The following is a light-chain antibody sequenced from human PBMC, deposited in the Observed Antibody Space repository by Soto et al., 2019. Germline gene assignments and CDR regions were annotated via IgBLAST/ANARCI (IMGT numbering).Light chain of an antibody. Sequence: QSVLTQPPSASGTHGQRVTMSCSGSSSNIGSNTVHWYQQLPGTAPKLLIYNNNQRPSGVPDRFSGSKSGTSASLAISGLQSEDEADYYCAAWDDSLNAPYVFGTGTKLTVL. J-gene: IGLJ1*01. V-gene: IGLV1-44*01. CDR1: SSNIGSNT. CDR2: NNN. CDR3: AAWDDSLNAPYV.